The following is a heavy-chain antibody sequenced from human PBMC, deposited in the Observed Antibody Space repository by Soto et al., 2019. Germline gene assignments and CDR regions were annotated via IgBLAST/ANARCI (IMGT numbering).Heavy chain of an antibody. Sequence: PGGSLRLSYAASGITFSSCAMSWVRQAPGKGLEWVASISGSPGRTAGSTYYADSVRGRFTISRNDSESTLYLQISSLRAEDTAVHYSAPRSTVVVVTSDPFDYCGHGSLFTVSS. CDR2: ISGSPGRTAGST. J-gene: IGHJ4*01. D-gene: IGHD2-2*01. CDR3: APRSTVVVVTSDPFDY. CDR1: GITFSSCA. V-gene: IGHV3-23*01.